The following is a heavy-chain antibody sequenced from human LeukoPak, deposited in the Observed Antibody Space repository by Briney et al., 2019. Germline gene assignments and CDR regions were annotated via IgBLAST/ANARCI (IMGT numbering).Heavy chain of an antibody. J-gene: IGHJ5*02. CDR1: GYSFTSYW. Sequence: HGESLKISCKGSGYSFTSYWIGWVRQMPGKGLEWMGIIYPDDSDTRYSPSFQGQVTISAGKSINTAYLQWSSLKASDTAMYYCARQTAVAGTDWFDPWGQGTLVTVSS. D-gene: IGHD6-19*01. V-gene: IGHV5-51*01. CDR2: IYPDDSDT. CDR3: ARQTAVAGTDWFDP.